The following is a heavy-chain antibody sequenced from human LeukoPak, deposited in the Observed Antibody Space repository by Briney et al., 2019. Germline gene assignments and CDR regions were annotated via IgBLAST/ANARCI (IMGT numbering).Heavy chain of an antibody. Sequence: GGSLRLSCAASGFNFSSYWMHWVRQVPGKGLVWVSRLNSDGSSTSYADSVKGRFTISRDNAKNTLYLQMNSLRAEDTAVYYCARDRNYYDSSGYYAYWGQGTLVTVSS. CDR3: ARDRNYYDSSGYYAY. J-gene: IGHJ4*02. V-gene: IGHV3-74*01. CDR2: LNSDGSST. D-gene: IGHD3-22*01. CDR1: GFNFSSYW.